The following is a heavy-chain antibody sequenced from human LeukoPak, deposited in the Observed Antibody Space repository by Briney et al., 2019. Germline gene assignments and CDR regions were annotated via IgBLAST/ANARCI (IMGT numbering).Heavy chain of an antibody. J-gene: IGHJ3*02. CDR1: GFTFSSYS. D-gene: IGHD2-21*02. CDR3: ARDGAYCGGDCSEGDAFDI. V-gene: IGHV3-48*01. Sequence: GGSLRLSCAASGFTFSSYSMNWVRQAPGKGLEWVSYISSSSSTIYYPDSVKGRFTISRDNAKNSLYLQMNSLRAEDTAVYYCARDGAYCGGDCSEGDAFDIWGQGTMVTVSS. CDR2: ISSSSSTI.